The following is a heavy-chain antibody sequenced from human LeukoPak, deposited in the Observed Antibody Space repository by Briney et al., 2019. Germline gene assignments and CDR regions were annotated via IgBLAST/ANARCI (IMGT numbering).Heavy chain of an antibody. CDR1: GDSISSGDYY. J-gene: IGHJ4*02. CDR3: ARFPLEPYTSGAIDY. V-gene: IGHV4-61*02. Sequence: SETLSLTCTVSGDSISSGDYYWSWIRQPAGKGLEWIGRISSSGSTNYNPSLKSRVTMSVDTSKNQFSLRLSSVTAADTAVYYCARFPLEPYTSGAIDYWGQGTLVTVSS. CDR2: ISSSGST. D-gene: IGHD6-19*01.